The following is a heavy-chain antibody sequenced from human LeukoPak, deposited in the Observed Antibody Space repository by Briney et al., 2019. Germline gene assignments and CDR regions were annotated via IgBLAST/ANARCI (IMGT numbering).Heavy chain of an antibody. D-gene: IGHD3-10*01. CDR1: GGSISSGGYS. CDR2: IYHSGST. CDR3: ARDVRDYYGSGSASWFDP. V-gene: IGHV4-30-2*01. Sequence: SRTLSLTCAVSGGSISSGGYSWSWIRQPPGKGLEWIGYIYHSGSTYYNPSLKSRVTISVDRSKNQFSLELSSVTAADTAVYYCARDVRDYYGSGSASWFDPWGQGTLVTVSS. J-gene: IGHJ5*02.